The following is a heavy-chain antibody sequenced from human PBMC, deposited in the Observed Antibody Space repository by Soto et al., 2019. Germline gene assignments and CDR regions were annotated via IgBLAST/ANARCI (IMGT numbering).Heavy chain of an antibody. Sequence: QEQLVESGGGWVKPGGSLRLSCAASGFTFSDYYIAWIRQAPGKGLEWISYISSTGIYKRYADSVKGRFTIARDNANNSLVLQMNSLRADDTAVYYCVRWESSGWYLGIWGQGTLVTVSS. CDR3: VRWESSGWYLGI. V-gene: IGHV3-11*06. J-gene: IGHJ4*02. CDR1: GFTFSDYY. CDR2: ISSTGIYK. D-gene: IGHD6-19*01.